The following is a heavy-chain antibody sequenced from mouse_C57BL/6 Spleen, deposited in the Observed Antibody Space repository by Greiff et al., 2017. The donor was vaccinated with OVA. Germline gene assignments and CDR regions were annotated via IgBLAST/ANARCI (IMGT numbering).Heavy chain of an antibody. J-gene: IGHJ3*01. D-gene: IGHD1-1*01. CDR2: IFPGSGST. CDR1: GYTFTDYY. CDR3: ARTSYYYGSRGAWFAY. Sequence: SGPELVKPGASVKISCKASGYTFTDYYINWVKQRPGQGLEWIGWIFPGSGSTYYNEKFKGKATLTVDKSSSTAYMLLSSLTSEDSAVYFCARTSYYYGSRGAWFAYWGQGTLVTVSA. V-gene: IGHV1-75*01.